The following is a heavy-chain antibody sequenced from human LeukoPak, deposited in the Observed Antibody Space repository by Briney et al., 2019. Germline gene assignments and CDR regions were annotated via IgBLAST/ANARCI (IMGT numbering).Heavy chain of an antibody. D-gene: IGHD3-22*01. J-gene: IGHJ4*02. CDR2: INPNSGGT. Sequence: ASVKVSCKASGYTFTGYYVHWVRQAPGQGLEWMGWINPNSGGTNYAQKFQGRVTMTRDTSISTAYMELSRLRSDDTAVYYCARDFYDSSGHYAVHNDYWGQGTLVTVSS. CDR3: ARDFYDSSGHYAVHNDY. CDR1: GYTFTGYY. V-gene: IGHV1-2*02.